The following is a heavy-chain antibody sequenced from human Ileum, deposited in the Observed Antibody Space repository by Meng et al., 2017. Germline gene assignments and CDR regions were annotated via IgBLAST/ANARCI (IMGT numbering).Heavy chain of an antibody. J-gene: IGHJ4*02. CDR1: GFTFSGSA. CDR3: SKTTADASSGYYAY. CDR2: VRSKANSYAT. D-gene: IGHD3-22*01. V-gene: IGHV3-73*01. Sequence: GESLKISCAASGFTFSGSALHWVRQASGKGLEWVGRVRSKANSYATAYAASVEGRFTISRDESQNTALLEMTSLKTEDSAVYYCSKTTADASSGYYAYWGQGTLVTVSS.